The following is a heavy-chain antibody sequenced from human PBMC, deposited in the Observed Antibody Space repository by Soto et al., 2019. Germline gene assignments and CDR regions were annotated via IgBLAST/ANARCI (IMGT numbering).Heavy chain of an antibody. D-gene: IGHD1-20*01. CDR2: IYDSGTT. CDR1: GASIRSDY. CDR3: AKRGPGSGIFYAMDV. J-gene: IGHJ6*02. V-gene: IGHV4-59*01. Sequence: PSETLSLTCTVSGASIRSDYWVWIRQPPGKGLEWIGHIYDSGTTNYNPSLRSRVTISVDMTKNHFSLKLTSMTAADTAMYYCAKRGPGSGIFYAMDVWGQGTTVTVSS.